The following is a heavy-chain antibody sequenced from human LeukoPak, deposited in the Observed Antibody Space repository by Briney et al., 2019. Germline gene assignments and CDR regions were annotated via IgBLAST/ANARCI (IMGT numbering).Heavy chain of an antibody. V-gene: IGHV4-39*01. J-gene: IGHJ4*02. D-gene: IGHD1-14*01. Sequence: SETLSLTCTVSGGSISSSIYYWGWIRQPPGKGLEWIGSISYSGSTYYNPSLKSRVTISVDTSKNQFSLKLSSVTAADTAVFYCARHGSTTDDYFDSWGQGTLVTVSS. CDR3: ARHGSTTDDYFDS. CDR1: GGSISSSIYY. CDR2: ISYSGST.